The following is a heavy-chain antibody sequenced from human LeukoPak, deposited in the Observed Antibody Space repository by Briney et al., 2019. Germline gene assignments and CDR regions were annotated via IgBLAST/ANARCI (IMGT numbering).Heavy chain of an antibody. J-gene: IGHJ6*02. Sequence: SETLSLTCTVSGGSISGYYWSWIRQSPGKGLEWIGYISYSGSTKYNPSLKSRVTISVDTSKSQFSLQLSSVTAADTAVYYCARGITGTPGYFYYGMDVWGQGTTVTVSS. CDR2: ISYSGST. CDR3: ARGITGTPGYFYYGMDV. D-gene: IGHD1-7*01. CDR1: GGSISGYY. V-gene: IGHV4-59*01.